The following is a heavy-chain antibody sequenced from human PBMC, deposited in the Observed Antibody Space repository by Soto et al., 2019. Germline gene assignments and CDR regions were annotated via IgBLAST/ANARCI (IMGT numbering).Heavy chain of an antibody. CDR1: GNSFGNSW. D-gene: IGHD2-15*01. CDR3: ERVKGGSGGKGDPLDY. CDR2: IDPADSES. V-gene: IGHV5-10-1*01. J-gene: IGHJ4*02. Sequence: ECLKMSCQGSGNSFGNSWLNWVRQKPGKGLEWMGRIDPADSESKYSPSFRDHVTMSVDKSTATAFLQWSSLKASDTGTYYCERVKGGSGGKGDPLDYWGQGTLVTVSS.